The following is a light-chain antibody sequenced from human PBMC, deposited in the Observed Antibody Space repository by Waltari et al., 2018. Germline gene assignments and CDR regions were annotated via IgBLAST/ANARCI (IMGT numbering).Light chain of an antibody. J-gene: IGKJ5*01. V-gene: IGKV1-5*03. Sequence: DIQMTQSPSTLSASVGDRVTIPCRASQSISSWLAWYQQKPGKAPKRLIYKASSLESGVPSRFSGSGSGTEFTLTISSLQPDDFATYYCQQYNSYSPITFGQGTRLEIK. CDR2: KAS. CDR3: QQYNSYSPIT. CDR1: QSISSW.